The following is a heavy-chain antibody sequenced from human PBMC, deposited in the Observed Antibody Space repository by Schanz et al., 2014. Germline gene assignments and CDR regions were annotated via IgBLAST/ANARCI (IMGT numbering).Heavy chain of an antibody. J-gene: IGHJ6*02. CDR1: GVSIGGYY. Sequence: QVQLQESGPGLVKPSETLSLTCTVSGVSIGGYYWSWIRQPPGKGLEWIGFIFFSGSTTYNPSFNSRVPISVDMSKTQFALNRSAVPAADTAVYYCARLGVGDKAYYYYGTDVWGQGTTVLVSS. D-gene: IGHD1-26*01. V-gene: IGHV4-59*08. CDR2: IFFSGST. CDR3: ARLGVGDKAYYYYGTDV.